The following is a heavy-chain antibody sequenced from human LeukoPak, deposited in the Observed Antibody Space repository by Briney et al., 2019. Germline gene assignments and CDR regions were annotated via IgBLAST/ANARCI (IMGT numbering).Heavy chain of an antibody. D-gene: IGHD3-3*01. V-gene: IGHV4-39*01. CDR2: INNSGST. Sequence: PSETLSLTCTVSGGSISRSVYYWGWIRQPPGKGLEWIGSINNSGSTYYNPSLKSRVTMSVDTSKNQFSLKLSSVTAADTAVYFCARGHYDFWSGYYTPFDYWGQGTLVTVSS. CDR3: ARGHYDFWSGYYTPFDY. J-gene: IGHJ4*02. CDR1: GGSISRSVYY.